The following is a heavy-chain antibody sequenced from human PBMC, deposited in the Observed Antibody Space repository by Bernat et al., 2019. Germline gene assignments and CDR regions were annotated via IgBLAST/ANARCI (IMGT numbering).Heavy chain of an antibody. CDR3: ARARSIAVVPDVYDI. Sequence: QVQLVQSGAEVTKPGSSVKVSCKASGGTFSGYAISWVRQAPGQGLEWMGGIIPFFGTANYSQKFQGRVTITADKSTSTAYMELSSLRSEDTAVYYCARARSIAVVPDVYDIWDQVTMVTVYS. D-gene: IGHD6-19*01. CDR2: IIPFFGTA. J-gene: IGHJ3*02. V-gene: IGHV1-69*06. CDR1: GGTFSGYA.